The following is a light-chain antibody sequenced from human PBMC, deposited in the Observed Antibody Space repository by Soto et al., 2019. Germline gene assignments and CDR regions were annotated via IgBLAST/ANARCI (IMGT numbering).Light chain of an antibody. Sequence: IQLTQSPSFLSASVGDRVTTTCQASQGISSYLAWYQPKPGKAPKLLSDAESTLQSGVPSRFSGSGSGTEFTLTISSLQPEDFATYYCQQHNSYPLTFGEGTKV. V-gene: IGKV1-9*01. CDR2: AES. CDR1: QGISSY. CDR3: QQHNSYPLT. J-gene: IGKJ4*01.